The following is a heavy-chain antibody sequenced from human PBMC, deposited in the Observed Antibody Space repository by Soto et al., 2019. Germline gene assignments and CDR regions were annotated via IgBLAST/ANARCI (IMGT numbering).Heavy chain of an antibody. D-gene: IGHD2-2*01. J-gene: IGHJ5*02. V-gene: IGHV3-23*01. Sequence: GGSLRLSCAASGFTFSSYAMSWVRQAPGKGLEWVSAISGSGGSTYYADSVKGRFTISRDTSKNTLYLQMNSLRAEDTAVYYCAKLGTDIVVVPAAMFSFDPWGQGTLVTVSS. CDR3: AKLGTDIVVVPAAMFSFDP. CDR1: GFTFSSYA. CDR2: ISGSGGST.